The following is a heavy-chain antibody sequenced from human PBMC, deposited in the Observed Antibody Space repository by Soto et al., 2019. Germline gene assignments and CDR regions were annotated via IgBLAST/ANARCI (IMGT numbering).Heavy chain of an antibody. CDR1: GGSISSYY. Sequence: PSETLSLTCTVSGGSISSYYWSWIRQPPGKGLEWIGYIYYSGSTNYNPSLKSRVTISVDTSKNQFSLKLSSVTAADTAVYYCARDPPARGMDVWGQGTTVTVSS. D-gene: IGHD2-2*01. J-gene: IGHJ6*02. CDR3: ARDPPARGMDV. V-gene: IGHV4-59*01. CDR2: IYYSGST.